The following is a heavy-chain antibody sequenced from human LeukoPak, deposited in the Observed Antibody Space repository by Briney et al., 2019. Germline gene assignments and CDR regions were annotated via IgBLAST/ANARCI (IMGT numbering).Heavy chain of an antibody. CDR1: GYTFTSYW. D-gene: IGHD3-22*01. Sequence: GESLRISCKGSGYTFTSYWIGWVRQMPGKGLEWMGIIYPGDSDTRYSPSFQGQVTISADKSISTAYLQWSSLKASDTAMYFCVKCLRDSRTYYGPDDAFDIWGQGTMVTVSS. J-gene: IGHJ3*02. V-gene: IGHV5-51*01. CDR2: IYPGDSDT. CDR3: VKCLRDSRTYYGPDDAFDI.